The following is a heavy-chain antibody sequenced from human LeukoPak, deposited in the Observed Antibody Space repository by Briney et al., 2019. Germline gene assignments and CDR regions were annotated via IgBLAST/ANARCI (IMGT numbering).Heavy chain of an antibody. CDR1: GGTFSSYA. CDR3: ARGDCSGGSCYHLHNWFDP. J-gene: IGHJ5*02. D-gene: IGHD2-15*01. Sequence: ASVKVSCKASGGTFSSYAISWVRQAPGQGLEWMGRIIPIFGTANYAQKFQGRVTITTDESTSTAYMELSSLRSEDTAVYYCARGDCSGGSCYHLHNWFDPWGQGTLVTVSS. V-gene: IGHV1-69*05. CDR2: IIPIFGTA.